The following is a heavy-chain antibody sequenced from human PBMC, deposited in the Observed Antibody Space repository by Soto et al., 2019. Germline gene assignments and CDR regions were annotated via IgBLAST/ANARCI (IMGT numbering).Heavy chain of an antibody. V-gene: IGHV3-30*18. CDR3: AKGGYRTYYYYYMDV. J-gene: IGHJ6*03. Sequence: GGSLRLSCAASGFTFSSYGMHWVRQAPGKGLEWVAVISYDGSNKYYADSVKGRFTISRDNSNNTLYLQMNSLRPEDTAVYYCAKGGYRTYYYYYMDVWGEGTTVTVSS. D-gene: IGHD1-1*01. CDR1: GFTFSSYG. CDR2: ISYDGSNK.